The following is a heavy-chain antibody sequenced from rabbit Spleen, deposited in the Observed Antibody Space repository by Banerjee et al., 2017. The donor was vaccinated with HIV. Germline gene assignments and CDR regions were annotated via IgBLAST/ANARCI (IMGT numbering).Heavy chain of an antibody. CDR3: ARDLVAVIGWNFNL. V-gene: IGHV1S40*01. CDR2: ISGMIDGDT. Sequence: PLVESGGGLVKPGASLTLTCKASGIDFSSYYYMCWVRQAPGKGLEWIACISGMIDGDTYYATWAQGRFTISRTSSTTVTLQMTTLTAADTATYVCARDLVAVIGWNFNLWGPGTLVTVS. CDR1: GIDFSSYYY. J-gene: IGHJ4*01. D-gene: IGHD1-1*01.